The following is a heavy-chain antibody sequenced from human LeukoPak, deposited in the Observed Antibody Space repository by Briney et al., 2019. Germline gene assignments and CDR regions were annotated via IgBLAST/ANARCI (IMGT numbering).Heavy chain of an antibody. V-gene: IGHV3-23*01. J-gene: IGHJ4*02. Sequence: GGSLRLSCAASGFIFRKYGMNWVRQAPGKGLEWVSAISGSGGSTYYADSVKGRFTISRDNSKNTLYLQMNSLRAEDTAVYYCASHVTVTTGLIDYWGQGTLVTVSS. CDR3: ASHVTVTTGLIDY. D-gene: IGHD4-17*01. CDR1: GFIFRKYG. CDR2: ISGSGGST.